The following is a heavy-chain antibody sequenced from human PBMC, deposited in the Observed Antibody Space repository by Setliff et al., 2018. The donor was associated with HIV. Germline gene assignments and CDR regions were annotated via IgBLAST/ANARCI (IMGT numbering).Heavy chain of an antibody. D-gene: IGHD2-15*01. V-gene: IGHV1-18*01. CDR3: AREYPRVAGPTPYYFDY. Sequence: GASVKVSCKASGYSFTTSGVSWVRQAPGQGLEWMGWINIRSGNTNYAQKFQGRVTMTTDTSTSTAYMGLRSLTSEDTAVYFCAREYPRVAGPTPYYFDYWGQGTLVTVSS. J-gene: IGHJ4*02. CDR2: INIRSGNT. CDR1: GYSFTTSG.